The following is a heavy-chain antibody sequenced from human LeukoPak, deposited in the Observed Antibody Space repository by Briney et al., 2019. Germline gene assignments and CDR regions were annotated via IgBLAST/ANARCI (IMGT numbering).Heavy chain of an antibody. CDR1: GFSVSSNY. CDR2: IYSGESA. CDR3: ARDGGSGYCCSSNCYEGFDY. Sequence: GGSLRLSCAASGFSVSSNYMSWVRQAPGKGLEWVSTIYSGESAYYADSVKGRFTISRDNSKNALVLQMNSLTAADTAVYYCARDGGSGYCCSSNCYEGFDYWGQGTLVTVSS. V-gene: IGHV3-66*01. D-gene: IGHD2-2*01. J-gene: IGHJ4*02.